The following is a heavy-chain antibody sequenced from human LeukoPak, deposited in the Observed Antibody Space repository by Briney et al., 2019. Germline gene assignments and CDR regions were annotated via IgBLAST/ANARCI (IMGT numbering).Heavy chain of an antibody. J-gene: IGHJ5*02. CDR2: INHSGST. CDR3: ARGAYDFWSGQRSWFDP. Sequence: SETLSLTCAVYGGSFSGYYWSLIRQPPRKGLEWIGEINHSGSTNYNPSLKSRVTISVDTSKNQFSLKLSSVTAADTAVYYCARGAYDFWSGQRSWFDPWGQGTLVTVSS. CDR1: GGSFSGYY. V-gene: IGHV4-34*01. D-gene: IGHD3-3*01.